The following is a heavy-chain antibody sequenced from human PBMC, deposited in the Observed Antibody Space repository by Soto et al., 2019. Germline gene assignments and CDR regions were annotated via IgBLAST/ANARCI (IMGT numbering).Heavy chain of an antibody. V-gene: IGHV1-69*13. CDR1: GGTFSSYA. CDR2: IIPIFGTA. J-gene: IGHJ4*02. Sequence: GASVKVSCKASGGTFSSYAISWVRQAPGQGLEWMGGIIPIFGTANYAQKFQGRVTITADESTSTAYMELSSLRSEDTAVYYCATYYYDSSGYARLDYWGQGTLVTVSS. D-gene: IGHD3-22*01. CDR3: ATYYYDSSGYARLDY.